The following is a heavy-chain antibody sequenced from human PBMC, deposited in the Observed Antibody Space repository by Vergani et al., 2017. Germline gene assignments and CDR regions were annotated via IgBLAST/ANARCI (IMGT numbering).Heavy chain of an antibody. D-gene: IGHD5-24*01. CDR2: VSGSSATP. CDR1: GFSFPGYA. CDR3: AKDTLEAVYFDY. V-gene: IGHV3-23*04. Sequence: EVQMVESGGGLVQPGGSLRLSCEASGFSFPGYAMSWVRQAPGKGLEWVSSVSGSSATPYYADSVKGRFIISRDNSKNTLHLQMNSLRADDTAVYYCAKDTLEAVYFDYLGQGTLVTVSS. J-gene: IGHJ4*02.